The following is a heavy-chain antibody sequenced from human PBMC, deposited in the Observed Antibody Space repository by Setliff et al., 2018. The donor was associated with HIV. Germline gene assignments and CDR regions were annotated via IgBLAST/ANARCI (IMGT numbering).Heavy chain of an antibody. V-gene: IGHV3-53*04. CDR3: ATCSGPLDY. D-gene: IGHD6-19*01. Sequence: PGGSLRLFCAASGFTVDSKYMSWVRQAPGKGLEWVSVMYSGGTTYYADSVKGRFTISRHNSKNTLYLQMDSLRSEDTAVYYCATCSGPLDYWGQGTLVTVSS. J-gene: IGHJ4*02. CDR1: GFTVDSKY. CDR2: MYSGGTT.